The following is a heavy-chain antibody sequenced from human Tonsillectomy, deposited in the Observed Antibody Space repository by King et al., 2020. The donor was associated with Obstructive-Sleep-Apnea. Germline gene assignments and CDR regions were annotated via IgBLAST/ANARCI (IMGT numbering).Heavy chain of an antibody. Sequence: VQLVESGGDVVRPGTSLTLSCIASGFTFSNFEIHWVREAPGKGLELVTLVSTDGRRQYYADSVKGRFTISRDNSKNTVYLQMNNLRPDDTAMYYCARDFDYWGQGTLVTVSP. CDR3: ARDFDY. V-gene: IGHV3-30*14. CDR2: VSTDGRRQ. CDR1: GFTFSNFE. J-gene: IGHJ4*02.